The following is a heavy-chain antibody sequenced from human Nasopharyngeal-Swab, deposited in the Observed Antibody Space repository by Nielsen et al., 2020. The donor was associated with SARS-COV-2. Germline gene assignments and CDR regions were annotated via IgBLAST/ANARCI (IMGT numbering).Heavy chain of an antibody. Sequence: GESLKISCAASGFTFSDYYMSWIRQAPGKGLEWVSYISSSSSYTNYADSVKGRFTISRDNAKNSLYLQMNSLRAEDTAVYYCAGGDSFPEGDYWGQGTLVTVSS. CDR3: AGGDSFPEGDY. CDR1: GFTFSDYY. CDR2: ISSSSSYT. J-gene: IGHJ4*02. D-gene: IGHD3-16*01. V-gene: IGHV3-11*03.